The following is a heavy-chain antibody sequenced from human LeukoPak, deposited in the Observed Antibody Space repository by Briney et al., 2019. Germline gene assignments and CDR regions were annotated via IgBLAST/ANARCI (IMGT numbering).Heavy chain of an antibody. D-gene: IGHD6-13*01. CDR2: MNPNSGNT. J-gene: IGHJ4*02. CDR3: ARGVAAAGTEDY. CDR1: GYTFTSYD. Sequence: ASVKVSCKASGYTFTSYDINWVRQATGQGLEWMGWMNPNSGNTGYAQKFQGRVTMTRNTSISTAYMELSSLRSEDTAVYYCARGVAAAGTEDYWGQGTLVTVSS. V-gene: IGHV1-8*01.